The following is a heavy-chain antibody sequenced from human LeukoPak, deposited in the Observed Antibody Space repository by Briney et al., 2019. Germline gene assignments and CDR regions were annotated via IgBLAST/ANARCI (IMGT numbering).Heavy chain of an antibody. V-gene: IGHV3-53*01. CDR2: IYSGGNT. CDR3: ARRAGEYSHPYDY. D-gene: IGHD2-15*01. CDR1: GFTVSSNS. Sequence: GGSLRLSCTVSGFTVSSNSWSWVRQAPGKGLESVSFIYSGGNTHYSDSVKGRFTLSRDNSKNTLYLQMNSLRAEDTAIYYCARRAGEYSHPYDYWGQGTLVTVSS. J-gene: IGHJ4*02.